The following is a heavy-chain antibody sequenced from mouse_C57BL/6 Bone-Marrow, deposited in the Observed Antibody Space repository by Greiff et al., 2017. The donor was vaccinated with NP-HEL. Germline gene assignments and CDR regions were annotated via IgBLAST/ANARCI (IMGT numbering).Heavy chain of an antibody. CDR2: INYDGSST. V-gene: IGHV5-16*01. D-gene: IGHD1-1*01. J-gene: IGHJ1*03. CDR1: GFTFSDYY. Sequence: EVKLVESEGGLVQPGSSMKLSCTASGFTFSDYYMAWVRQVPEKGLEWVANINYDGSSTYYLDSLKSRFIISRDNAKNILYLQMSSLKSEDTATYYCARADYYGSSPYWYFDVWGTGTTVTVSS. CDR3: ARADYYGSSPYWYFDV.